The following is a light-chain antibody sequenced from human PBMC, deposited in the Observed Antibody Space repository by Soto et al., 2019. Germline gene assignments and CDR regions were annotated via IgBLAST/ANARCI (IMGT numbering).Light chain of an antibody. J-gene: IGLJ1*01. V-gene: IGLV2-14*01. CDR3: VSYTTFSSYV. CDR1: SSDVGGYNY. CDR2: VVS. Sequence: QSALAQPTSVSGSPGQSIAISCTGTSSDVGGYNYVSWHQQHPGKAPKVLISVVSNRPSGVSNRFSGSKSGNTASLTISGLQAEDEADYYCVSYTTFSSYVFGTGTKLTVL.